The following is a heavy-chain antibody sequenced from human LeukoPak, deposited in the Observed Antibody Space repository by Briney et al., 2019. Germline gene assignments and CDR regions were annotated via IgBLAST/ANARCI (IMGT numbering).Heavy chain of an antibody. CDR1: GYTFTTYA. D-gene: IGHD5-18*01. V-gene: IGHV1-18*01. CDR3: ARDPNAMVTSLFDY. J-gene: IGHJ4*02. CDR2: ISAYYGNT. Sequence: ASVKVSCKAPGYTFTTYAISWVRQAPGQGLEWMGWISAYYGNTTYAQKFQGRVTMTTDTSTSTAYMELRSLRSDDTAVYYCARDPNAMVTSLFDYWGQGTLVTVSS.